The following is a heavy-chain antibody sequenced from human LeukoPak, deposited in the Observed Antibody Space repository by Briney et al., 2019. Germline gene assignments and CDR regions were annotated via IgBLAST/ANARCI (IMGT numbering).Heavy chain of an antibody. Sequence: SETLSLTCAVYGGSFSGYYWSWIRQPPGKGLEWIGEINHSGSTNYNPSLKSRVTISVDTSKNQFSLKLSSVTAADTAVYYCARVSRRRXYVWGSYRYTPEYYFDYXXQGTXXTVS. V-gene: IGHV4-34*01. J-gene: IGHJ4*02. D-gene: IGHD3-16*02. CDR2: INHSGST. CDR1: GGSFSGYY. CDR3: ARVSRRRXYVWGSYRYTPEYYFDY.